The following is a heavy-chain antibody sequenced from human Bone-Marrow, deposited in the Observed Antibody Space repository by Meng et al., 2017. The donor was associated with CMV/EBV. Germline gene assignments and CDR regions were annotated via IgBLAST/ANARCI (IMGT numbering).Heavy chain of an antibody. CDR2: IYGNDDK. Sequence: SGPTLVKPTQTLTLTCTFSGFSPDTSAAGVGWIRQPPGRALEWLALIYGNDDKRHRPSLKNRLTITKDTSKNQVVLTMTNVDPMDTATYFCAHRQLGYNSRHFDSWGQGTLVTVSS. CDR1: GFSPDTSAAG. CDR3: AHRQLGYNSRHFDS. J-gene: IGHJ4*02. D-gene: IGHD5-12*01. V-gene: IGHV2-5*01.